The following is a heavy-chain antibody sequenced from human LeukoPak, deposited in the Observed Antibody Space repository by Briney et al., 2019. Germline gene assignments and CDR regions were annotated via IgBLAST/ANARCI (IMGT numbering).Heavy chain of an antibody. Sequence: GASVKLSCKAFGYTFTGYWMHWVRQAPGQGPEWMGVISPSGGSTIYAQKFKGRVTLTRDMSTSTDYLELSSLRSEDTAVYYCARDGTKTRTTNAPDSSGWYGGPRYYYYYYMDVWGKGTSVTISS. V-gene: IGHV1-46*01. CDR1: GYTFTGYW. D-gene: IGHD6-19*01. CDR3: ARDGTKTRTTNAPDSSGWYGGPRYYYYYYMDV. J-gene: IGHJ6*03. CDR2: ISPSGGST.